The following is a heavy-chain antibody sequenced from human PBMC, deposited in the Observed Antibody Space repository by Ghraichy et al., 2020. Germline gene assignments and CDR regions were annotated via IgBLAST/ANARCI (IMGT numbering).Heavy chain of an antibody. J-gene: IGHJ6*02. CDR1: GFTFSSYS. CDR3: AGGFGSGTYYPV. CDR2: ISSSDSYI. V-gene: IGHV3-21*01. D-gene: IGHD3-10*01. Sequence: GRSLRLSCAASGFTFSSYSMNWVRQAPGKGLEWVSSISSSDSYIYYADSVKGRFTISRDNAKNSLYLQMNSLRAEDTAVYFCAGGFGSGTYYPVWGQGTTVTVSS.